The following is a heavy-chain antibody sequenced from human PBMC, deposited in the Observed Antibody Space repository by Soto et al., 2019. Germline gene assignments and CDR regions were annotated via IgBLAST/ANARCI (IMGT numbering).Heavy chain of an antibody. D-gene: IGHD6-13*01. CDR3: ARVSTAGVYYLYGIDF. CDR1: GFSLTSHGMC. J-gene: IGHJ6*02. CDR2: IDWNDDK. Sequence: SGPTLVNPTQTLTLTCNFSGFSLTSHGMCVSWIRQPPGKALEWLALIDWNDDKYYSTSLKTRLTGSKDTSKNQVVLSVTNMDPVDTGTYYCARVSTAGVYYLYGIDFWGPGTTVTVSS. V-gene: IGHV2-70*01.